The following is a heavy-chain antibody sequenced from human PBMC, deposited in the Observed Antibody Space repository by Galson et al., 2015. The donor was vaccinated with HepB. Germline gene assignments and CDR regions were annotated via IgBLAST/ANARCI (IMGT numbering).Heavy chain of an antibody. V-gene: IGHV3-21*01. Sequence: LRLSCAASGFTFSSYSMNWVRQAPGKGLEWVSSISSSSSYIYYADSVKGRFTISRDNAKNSLYLQMNSLRAEDTAVYYCARERGYCSSTSCYGDEVDWFDPWGQGALVTVSS. D-gene: IGHD2-2*01. J-gene: IGHJ5*02. CDR1: GFTFSSYS. CDR2: ISSSSSYI. CDR3: ARERGYCSSTSCYGDEVDWFDP.